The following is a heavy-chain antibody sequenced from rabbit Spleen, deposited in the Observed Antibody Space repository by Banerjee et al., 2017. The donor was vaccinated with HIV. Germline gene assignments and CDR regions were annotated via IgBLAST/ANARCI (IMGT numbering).Heavy chain of an antibody. CDR1: GIDLSRYA. D-gene: IGHD1-1*01. J-gene: IGHJ3*01. CDR2: IVDTDGSA. V-gene: IGHV1S44*01. Sequence: QSVEESGGRLVTPGGSLTLTCTVSGIDLSRYAMGWVRQAPGKGLEYIGIIVDTDGSADYANWAKGRFTISKTSSTTVDLKITSPTTEDTATYFCARTHTDSSSYSVWGQGTLVTVS. CDR3: ARTHTDSSSYSV.